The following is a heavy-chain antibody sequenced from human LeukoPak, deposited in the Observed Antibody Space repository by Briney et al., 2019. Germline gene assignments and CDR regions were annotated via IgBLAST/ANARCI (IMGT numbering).Heavy chain of an antibody. CDR1: GFTSTNAW. CDR2: IKSKTDGGTT. CDR3: TTGSRWPGLFDF. V-gene: IGHV3-15*01. J-gene: IGHJ4*02. D-gene: IGHD5-12*01. Sequence: PGGSLRLSCAASGFTSTNAWVSWVRQAPGKGLEWVGLIKSKTDGGTTDHAAPVKGRFSVSRDDSENTLSLQMNSLRTEDTAVYYCTTGSRWPGLFDFWGQGTLVTVSS.